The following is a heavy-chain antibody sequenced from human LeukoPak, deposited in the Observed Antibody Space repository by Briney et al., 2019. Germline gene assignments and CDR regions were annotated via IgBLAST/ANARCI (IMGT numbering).Heavy chain of an antibody. CDR3: ASLGSIAADFDY. CDR2: IIPIFGTA. CDR1: GGTFSSYA. V-gene: IGHV1-69*05. J-gene: IGHJ4*02. D-gene: IGHD6-13*01. Sequence: GASVKVSCKASGGTFSSYAISWVRQAPGQGLEWTGGIIPIFGTANYAQKFQGRVTITTDESTSTAYMELSSLRSEDTAVYYCASLGSIAADFDYWGQGTLVTVSS.